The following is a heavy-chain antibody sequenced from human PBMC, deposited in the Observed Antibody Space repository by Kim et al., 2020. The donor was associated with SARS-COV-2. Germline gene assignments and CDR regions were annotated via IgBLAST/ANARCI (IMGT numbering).Heavy chain of an antibody. CDR3: ARDLPHYYGSGSYYMGTGVTSYYYGMDG. J-gene: IGHJ6*02. CDR2: ISYDGSNK. D-gene: IGHD3-10*01. CDR1: GFIFSSYG. V-gene: IGHV3-33*05. Sequence: GGSLRLSCAAPGFIFSSYGMYWVRQAPGKGLEWVAVISYDGSNKYYADSVKGRFTISRDNSKNTLYLQMNSLRAEDTAVYYCARDLPHYYGSGSYYMGTGVTSYYYGMDGWGQGTTVTVSS.